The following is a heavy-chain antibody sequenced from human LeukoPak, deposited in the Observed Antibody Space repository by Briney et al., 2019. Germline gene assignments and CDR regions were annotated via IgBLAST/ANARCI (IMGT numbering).Heavy chain of an antibody. Sequence: ASVKVSCKASGYTFTGYYMHWVRHAPGQGLEWMGRIIPILGIANYAQKFQGRVTITADKSTSTAYMELSSLRSEDTAVYYCARDRSIFGQSLRYNWFDPWGQGTLVTVSS. D-gene: IGHD3-3*01. CDR1: GYTFTGYY. J-gene: IGHJ5*02. V-gene: IGHV1-69*04. CDR2: IIPILGIA. CDR3: ARDRSIFGQSLRYNWFDP.